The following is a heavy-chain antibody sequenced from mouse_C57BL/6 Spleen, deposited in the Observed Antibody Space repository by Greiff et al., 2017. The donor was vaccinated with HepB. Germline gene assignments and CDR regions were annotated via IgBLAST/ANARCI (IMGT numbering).Heavy chain of an antibody. CDR3: AILPGYFDV. CDR2: IHPNSGST. V-gene: IGHV1-64*01. D-gene: IGHD1-1*01. Sequence: QVHVKQSGAELVKPGASVKLSCKASGYTFTSYWMHWVKQRPGQGLEWIGMIHPNSGSTNYNEKFKSKATLTVDKSSSTAYMQLSSLTSEDSAVYYCAILPGYFDVWGTGTTVTVSS. CDR1: GYTFTSYW. J-gene: IGHJ1*03.